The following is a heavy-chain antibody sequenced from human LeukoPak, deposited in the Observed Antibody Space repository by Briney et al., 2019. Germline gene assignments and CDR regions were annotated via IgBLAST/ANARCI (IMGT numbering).Heavy chain of an antibody. D-gene: IGHD3-10*01. V-gene: IGHV3-23*01. CDR2: ISGSGGST. CDR3: AKSPPDYYGSGSLSENYFDY. J-gene: IGHJ4*02. CDR1: GFTFSSYA. Sequence: PGGSLRLSCAASGFTFSSYAMSWVRQAPGKGLEWVSAISGSGGSTYYADSVKGRFTISRDNSKNTLYLQMNSLRAEDTAVYYCAKSPPDYYGSGSLSENYFDYWGQGTLVTVSS.